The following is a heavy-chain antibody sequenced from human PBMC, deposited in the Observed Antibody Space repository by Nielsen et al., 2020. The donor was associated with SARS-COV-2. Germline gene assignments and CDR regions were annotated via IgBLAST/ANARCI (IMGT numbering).Heavy chain of an antibody. D-gene: IGHD2-15*01. J-gene: IGHJ4*02. CDR3: ARYLEDIVVVVAATGFDY. V-gene: IGHV3-23*01. CDR2: ISGSGGST. Sequence: GGSLRLSCGASGFTFSSYAMSWVRQAPGKGLEWVSAISGSGGSTYYADSVKGRFTISRDNSKNTLYLQMNSLRAEDTAVYYCARYLEDIVVVVAATGFDYWGQGTLVTVSS. CDR1: GFTFSSYA.